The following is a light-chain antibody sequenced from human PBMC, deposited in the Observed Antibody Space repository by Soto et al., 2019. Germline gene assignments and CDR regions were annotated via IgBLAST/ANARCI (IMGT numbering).Light chain of an antibody. CDR3: SPALDSTPSP. V-gene: IGKV2-28*01. CDR2: LGS. CDR1: QSLLHSNGYNY. J-gene: IGKJ4*01. Sequence: MSLSKISLPVTPGEPASISCRSRQSLLHSNGYNYLDWYLQKPGQSPQLLIYLGSNRASGVPDRFSGSGSGTDCTLKISSLRAADAGMHNSSPALDSTPSPFG.